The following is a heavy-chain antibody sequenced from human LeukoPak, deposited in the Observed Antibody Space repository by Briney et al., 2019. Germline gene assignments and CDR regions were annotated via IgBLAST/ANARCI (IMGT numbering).Heavy chain of an antibody. Sequence: GGSLRLSCAASGFTFSSYAMHWVRQAPGKGLEWVAVISYDGSNKYYADSVKGRFTISRDNSKNTLYLQMNSLRAEDTAVYYCARDYSSRYYYGSGTPGRYYGMDVWGQGTTVTVSS. J-gene: IGHJ6*02. V-gene: IGHV3-30-3*01. CDR2: ISYDGSNK. D-gene: IGHD3-10*01. CDR3: ARDYSSRYYYGSGTPGRYYGMDV. CDR1: GFTFSSYA.